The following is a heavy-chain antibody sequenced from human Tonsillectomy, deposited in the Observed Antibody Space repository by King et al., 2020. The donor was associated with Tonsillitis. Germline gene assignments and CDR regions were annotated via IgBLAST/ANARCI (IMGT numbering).Heavy chain of an antibody. Sequence: VQLVESGGGVVQPGRSLRLSCAASGFTFSSYAMHWVRQAPGKGLEWVAVISYDGSDKYYADSVKGRFTISRDNSKNTLYLQMNSLRGEDTAVYYCAREPGLIWGDAFDIWGQGTMVTVSS. D-gene: IGHD3-16*01. J-gene: IGHJ3*02. CDR2: ISYDGSDK. CDR1: GFTFSSYA. V-gene: IGHV3-30-3*01. CDR3: AREPGLIWGDAFDI.